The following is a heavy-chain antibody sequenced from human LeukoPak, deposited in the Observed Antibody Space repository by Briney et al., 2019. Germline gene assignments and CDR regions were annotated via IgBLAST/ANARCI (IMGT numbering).Heavy chain of an antibody. CDR2: ISGSGGST. Sequence: GGTLRLSCAASGFTFSSYGMSWVRQAPGKGLEWVSAISGSGGSTYYADSVKGRFTISRDNSKNTLYLQMNSLRAEDTAVYYCAKGGSGYFDFWGQGTLVTVSS. D-gene: IGHD2-15*01. J-gene: IGHJ4*02. CDR3: AKGGSGYFDF. CDR1: GFTFSSYG. V-gene: IGHV3-23*01.